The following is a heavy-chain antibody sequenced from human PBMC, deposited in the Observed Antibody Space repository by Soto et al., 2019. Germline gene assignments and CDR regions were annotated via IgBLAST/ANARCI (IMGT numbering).Heavy chain of an antibody. CDR2: ISWNSGSK. V-gene: IGHV3-9*01. CDR3: AKDKGVITARPYFDL. D-gene: IGHD6-6*01. J-gene: IGHJ2*01. Sequence: EVQLVESGGGLVQPVRSLRLSCAASGFTFDDYAMHWVRQAPGKGLEWVSGISWNSGSKVYADSVKGRFTISRDNAKNSLYLQMNSLRAEDTALYYCAKDKGVITARPYFDLWGRGTLVTVSS. CDR1: GFTFDDYA.